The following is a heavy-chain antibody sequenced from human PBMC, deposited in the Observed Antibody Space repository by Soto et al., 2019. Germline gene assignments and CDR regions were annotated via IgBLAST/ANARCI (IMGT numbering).Heavy chain of an antibody. Sequence: EVQLVESGGGLVQPGGSLRLSCAASGFTFSSYWMHWVRQAPGKGLVWVSRINSDGSSTSYADSVKGRFTISRDNAKNTLYLQVNSLRAEDTAVYYCARQEQWLLDAFDIWGQGTMVTVSS. V-gene: IGHV3-74*01. CDR1: GFTFSSYW. CDR3: ARQEQWLLDAFDI. J-gene: IGHJ3*02. D-gene: IGHD6-19*01. CDR2: INSDGSST.